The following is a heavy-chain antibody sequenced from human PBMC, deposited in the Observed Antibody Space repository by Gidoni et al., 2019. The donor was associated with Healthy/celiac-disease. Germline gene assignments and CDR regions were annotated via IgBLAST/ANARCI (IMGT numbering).Heavy chain of an antibody. J-gene: IGHJ4*02. CDR3: ARGWDYYGSGRSAFDY. CDR2: IYYSGST. CDR1: GGSISSYY. D-gene: IGHD3-10*01. Sequence: QVQLQESGPGLLKPSETLSLTCTVSGGSISSYYWSWIRQPPGKGLEWIGYIYYSGSTNYNPSLKSRVTISVDTSKNQFSLKLSSVTAADTAVYYCARGWDYYGSGRSAFDYWGQGTLVTVSS. V-gene: IGHV4-59*01.